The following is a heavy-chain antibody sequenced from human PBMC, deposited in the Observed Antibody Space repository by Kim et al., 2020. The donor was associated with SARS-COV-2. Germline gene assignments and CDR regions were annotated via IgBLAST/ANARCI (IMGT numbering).Heavy chain of an antibody. J-gene: IGHJ6*02. CDR3: ARAVVPAAMWNGMDV. Sequence: SETLSLTCTVSGGSVSSGSYYWSWIRQPPGKGLEWIGYIYYSGGTNYNPSLKSRVTISVDTSTNQFSLKLSSVTAADTAVYYCARAVVPAAMWNGMDVWGQGTTVTVSS. CDR2: IYYSGGT. CDR1: GGSVSSGSYY. V-gene: IGHV4-61*01. D-gene: IGHD2-2*01.